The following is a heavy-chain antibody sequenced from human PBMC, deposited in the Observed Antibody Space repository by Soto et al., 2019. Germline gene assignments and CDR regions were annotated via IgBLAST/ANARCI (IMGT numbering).Heavy chain of an antibody. CDR1: GFTFTRYS. Sequence: PVVSLILSCAASGFTFTRYSMNWVRQAPGKGLEWVSSISSTTNYIYYGDSMKGRFTISRDNAKNSLYLEMNSLRAEDTAVYYCVRESEEIPSNLDYSSEGTSVTVSS. CDR2: ISSTTNYI. J-gene: IGHJ4*02. V-gene: IGHV3-21*06. CDR3: VRESEEIPSNLDY.